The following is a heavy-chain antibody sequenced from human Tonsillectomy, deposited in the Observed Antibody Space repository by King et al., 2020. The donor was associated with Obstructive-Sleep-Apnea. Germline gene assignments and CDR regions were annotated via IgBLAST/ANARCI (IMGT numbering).Heavy chain of an antibody. Sequence: VQLQESGPGLVKPSETLSLTCTVSGGSISSYYGCWIRQPPGKGLGWFGYIYNRWSTNYRPSLKNRVTISVDTPKNQVSLKLSSVAAADTAGYYCSRGRRSSPGGNHYYYGMDVWGQGTTVTVS. D-gene: IGHD3-10*01. CDR3: SRGRRSSPGGNHYYYGMDV. CDR2: IYNRWST. J-gene: IGHJ6*02. V-gene: IGHV4-59*01. CDR1: GGSISSYY.